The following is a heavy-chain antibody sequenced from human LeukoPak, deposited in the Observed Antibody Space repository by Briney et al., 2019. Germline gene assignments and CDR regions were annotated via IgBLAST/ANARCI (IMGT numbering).Heavy chain of an antibody. Sequence: GASVKVSCKASGYTFTNYYMHWVRQAPGQGLEWMGVINPSGGGTSYAQQFQGRVTMTRDTSTSTVYMELSSLRSEDTAVYYCARALGYCRSTSCYTLAYWGQGTLVTVSS. CDR3: ARALGYCRSTSCYTLAY. D-gene: IGHD2-2*02. CDR1: GYTFTNYY. V-gene: IGHV1-46*01. CDR2: INPSGGGT. J-gene: IGHJ4*02.